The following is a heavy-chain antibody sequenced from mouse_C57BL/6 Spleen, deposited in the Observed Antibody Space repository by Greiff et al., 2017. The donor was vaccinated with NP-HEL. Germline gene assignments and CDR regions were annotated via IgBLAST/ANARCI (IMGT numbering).Heavy chain of an antibody. CDR3: TREDGYYWFAY. Sequence: QVQLQQSGAELVRPGASVTLSCKASGYTFTDYEMHWVKQTPVHGLEWIGAIDPETGGTAYNQKFKGKAILTADKSSSTAYMELRSLTSEDSAVYYCTREDGYYWFAYGAKGLWSLSLQ. J-gene: IGHJ3*01. CDR2: IDPETGGT. V-gene: IGHV1-15*01. D-gene: IGHD2-3*01. CDR1: GYTFTDYE.